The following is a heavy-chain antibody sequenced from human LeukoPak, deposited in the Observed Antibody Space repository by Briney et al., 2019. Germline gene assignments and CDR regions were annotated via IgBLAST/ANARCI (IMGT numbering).Heavy chain of an antibody. CDR1: EFAFSSYY. V-gene: IGHV3-74*01. CDR2: IGTDGSDT. Sequence: GGSLRLSCAVSEFAFSSYYMGWVRQAPGEGLVWASRIGTDGSDTHYADAVKGRFTISRDNAKNTLYLQMHSLRVEDTAVYYCVRLGGSSSVDYWGQGTLVTISS. D-gene: IGHD6-6*01. CDR3: VRLGGSSSVDY. J-gene: IGHJ4*02.